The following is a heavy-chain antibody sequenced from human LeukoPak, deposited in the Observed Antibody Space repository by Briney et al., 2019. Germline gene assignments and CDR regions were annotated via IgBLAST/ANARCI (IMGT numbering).Heavy chain of an antibody. V-gene: IGHV3-48*03. D-gene: IGHD4-17*01. Sequence: GGSLRLSCAASGFTFSSYEMNWVRQAPGKGLEWVSYISSSGSSIYYADSVKGRFTISRDNAKNSLYLQVNSLRAEDTAVYYCAREGAFGDRDYWGQGTLVTVSS. CDR1: GFTFSSYE. CDR2: ISSSGSSI. CDR3: AREGAFGDRDY. J-gene: IGHJ4*02.